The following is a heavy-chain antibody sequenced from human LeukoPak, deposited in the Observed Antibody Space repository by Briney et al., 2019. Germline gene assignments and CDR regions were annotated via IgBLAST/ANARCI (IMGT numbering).Heavy chain of an antibody. J-gene: IGHJ3*02. CDR1: GFTFSSYW. CDR2: IKQDGSEK. V-gene: IGHV3-7*04. CDR3: ARGYCSSTNCYAGAFDI. Sequence: PGGSLRLSCAASGFTFSSYWMSWVRQAPGKGLEWVANIKQDGSEKYCVDSVKGRFTISRDNAKNSLYLQMNSLRAEDTAVYYCARGYCSSTNCYAGAFDIWGQGTMVTVSS. D-gene: IGHD2-2*01.